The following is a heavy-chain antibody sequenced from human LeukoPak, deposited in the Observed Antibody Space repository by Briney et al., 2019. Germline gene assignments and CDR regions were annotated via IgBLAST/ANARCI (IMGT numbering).Heavy chain of an antibody. CDR2: ISGSSYYM. CDR1: GFTFSSYS. CDR3: ATSRAEDIVVVPAARFFDY. Sequence: GGSLRLSCAASGFTFSSYSMNWVRQAPGKGLEWVSSISGSSYYMYYADSVKGRFTISRDNSKNTLYLQMNSLRAEDTAVYYCATSRAEDIVVVPAARFFDYWGQGTLVTVSS. V-gene: IGHV3-21*01. J-gene: IGHJ4*02. D-gene: IGHD2-2*01.